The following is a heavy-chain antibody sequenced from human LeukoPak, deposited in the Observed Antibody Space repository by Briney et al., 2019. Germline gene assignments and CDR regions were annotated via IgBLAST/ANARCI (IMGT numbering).Heavy chain of an antibody. V-gene: IGHV3-23*01. J-gene: IGHJ5*02. CDR1: GLTFSEYA. D-gene: IGHD1-1*01. Sequence: GGSLRLSCAASGLTFSEYAMTWVRQAPGKGLEWVSTITAGGSHTYYPDSVKGRFTISRDNSKNTLYLQMNSLRVEDTAVYYCANLNVPWGQGTLVTVSS. CDR3: ANLNVP. CDR2: ITAGGSHT.